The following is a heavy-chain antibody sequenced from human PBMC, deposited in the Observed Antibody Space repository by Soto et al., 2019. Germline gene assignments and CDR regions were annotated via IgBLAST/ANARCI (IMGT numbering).Heavy chain of an antibody. J-gene: IGHJ6*02. Sequence: QVQLVESGGGVVQPGRSLRLSCAASGFTFSTYGMQWVRQAPGKGLEWVAVISYDGSNKYYADSVKGRFTISRDNSKNTLYLQMISLRAEDTAVYYCARGPGFITGTTYYYYGMDVWGQGTTVTVSS. D-gene: IGHD1-7*01. CDR2: ISYDGSNK. CDR3: ARGPGFITGTTYYYYGMDV. V-gene: IGHV3-30*03. CDR1: GFTFSTYG.